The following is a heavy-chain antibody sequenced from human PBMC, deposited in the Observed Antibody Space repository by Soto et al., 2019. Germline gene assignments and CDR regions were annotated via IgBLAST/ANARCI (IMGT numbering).Heavy chain of an antibody. CDR2: IKGAGTNT. CDR3: ARGLSGYYGFDY. CDR1: GFTFSSYW. Sequence: EVQLVESGGGLVQFGGSLRLSCAASGFTFSSYWMHWVRQVPGKGLVWVSRIKGAGTNTGYADSVKGRFTISRDNVKNTLYLQMNSLRAEDTAVYYCARGLSGYYGFDYWGQGTLVTVSS. J-gene: IGHJ4*02. D-gene: IGHD5-12*01. V-gene: IGHV3-74*01.